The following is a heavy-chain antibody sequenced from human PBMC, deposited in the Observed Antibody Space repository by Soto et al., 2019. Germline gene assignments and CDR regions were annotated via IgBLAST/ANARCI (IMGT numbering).Heavy chain of an antibody. D-gene: IGHD3-9*01. Sequence: APVKASWKAPGSTFTSYCISWARQAPGQGLEWMGWISAYNGNTNYAQKLQGRVTMTTDTSTSTAYMELRSLRSDDTAVYYCARDGTGYPGYWGQGTLVTVSS. CDR2: ISAYNGNT. CDR1: GSTFTSYC. J-gene: IGHJ4*02. V-gene: IGHV1-18*01. CDR3: ARDGTGYPGY.